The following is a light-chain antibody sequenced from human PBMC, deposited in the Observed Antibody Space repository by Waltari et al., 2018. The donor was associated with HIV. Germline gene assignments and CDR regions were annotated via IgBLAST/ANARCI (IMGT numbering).Light chain of an antibody. J-gene: IGLJ1*01. CDR2: KNI. V-gene: IGLV1-47*01. Sequence: QSVLTQPPAASGTPGQRVAISCSGSISNIGTDNVDWYQQHPGTTPKLLTYKNIQRPSGVPDRFAGSKSGTSAYLAISGLRSEDEADYYCVGWDASLSAYVFGAGTKVTVL. CDR1: ISNIGTDN. CDR3: VGWDASLSAYV.